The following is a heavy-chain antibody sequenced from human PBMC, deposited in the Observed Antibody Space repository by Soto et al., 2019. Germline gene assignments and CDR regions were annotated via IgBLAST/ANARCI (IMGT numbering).Heavy chain of an antibody. D-gene: IGHD6-19*01. CDR3: ARGDSSGSYYYYYYMDV. CDR2: ISSNGGST. J-gene: IGHJ6*03. V-gene: IGHV3-64*01. CDR1: GFTFSSYA. Sequence: EVQLVESGGGLVQPGGSLRLSCAASGFTFSSYAMHWVRQAPGKGLEYVSAISSNGGSTYYANSVKGRFTISRDNSKNTLYLQMGSLRAEDMAVYYCARGDSSGSYYYYYYMDVWGKGTTVTFSS.